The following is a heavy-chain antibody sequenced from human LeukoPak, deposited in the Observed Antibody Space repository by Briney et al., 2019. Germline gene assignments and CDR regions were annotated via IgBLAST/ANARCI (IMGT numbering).Heavy chain of an antibody. D-gene: IGHD6-19*01. J-gene: IGHJ4*02. V-gene: IGHV1-18*01. CDR3: ARDRSSGWYGREDY. CDR2: ISAYNGNT. CDR1: GYTFTSYG. Sequence: ASVKVSCKASGYTFTSYGISWVRRAPGQGLKWMGWISAYNGNTNYAQKFQGRVTMTTDTSTSTAYMELRSLRSDDTAVYYCARDRSSGWYGREDYWGQGTLVTVSS.